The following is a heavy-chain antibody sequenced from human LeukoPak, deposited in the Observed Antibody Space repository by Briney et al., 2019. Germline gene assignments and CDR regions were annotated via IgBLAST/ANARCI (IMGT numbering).Heavy chain of an antibody. CDR1: EYTFTGYY. J-gene: IGHJ6*02. D-gene: IGHD3-10*01. Sequence: ASVKVSCKVSEYTFTGYYMHWVRQAPGQGLEWMGWINPNRGRTNYEQKFQGRVTMTWDTSISTAYMDLSRLRSDDTAVYYCARTAVGTMVRGRLYLYGMDVWGQGTTVTVSS. V-gene: IGHV1-2*02. CDR2: INPNRGRT. CDR3: ARTAVGTMVRGRLYLYGMDV.